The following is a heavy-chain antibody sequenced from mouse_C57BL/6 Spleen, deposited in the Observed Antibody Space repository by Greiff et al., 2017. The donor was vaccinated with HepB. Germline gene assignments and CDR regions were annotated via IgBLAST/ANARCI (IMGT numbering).Heavy chain of an antibody. CDR3: ARSGYDYDGKGDY. J-gene: IGHJ2*01. CDR1: GYTFTSYG. Sequence: VQLQQSGAELARPGASVKLSCKASGYTFTSYGISWVKQRTGQGLEWIGEIYPRSGNTYYNEKFKGKATLTADKSSSTAYMELRSLTSEDSAVYFCARSGYDYDGKGDYWGQGTTLTVSS. CDR2: IYPRSGNT. V-gene: IGHV1-81*01. D-gene: IGHD2-4*01.